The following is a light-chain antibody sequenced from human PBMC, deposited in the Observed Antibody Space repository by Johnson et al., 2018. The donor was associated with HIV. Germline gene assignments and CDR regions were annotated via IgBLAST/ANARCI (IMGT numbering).Light chain of an antibody. CDR1: SYNIGNNY. Sequence: QSVLTQPPSVSAAPGQKVTISCSGSSYNIGNNYVSWYQQLPGTAPKLLIYDNNKRPSGIPDRFSGSKSGTSATLGITGLQTGDEADYYCATWDRSLSAGPYVFGTGTKVTVL. V-gene: IGLV1-51*01. CDR2: DNN. CDR3: ATWDRSLSAGPYV. J-gene: IGLJ1*01.